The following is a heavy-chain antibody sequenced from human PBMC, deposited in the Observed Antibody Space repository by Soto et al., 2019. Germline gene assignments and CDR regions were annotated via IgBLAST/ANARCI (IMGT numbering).Heavy chain of an antibody. Sequence: QITLKESGPTLVRPTQTLTLTCTFSGFSLTTSGVGVGWIRQPPGKALEWLALLYLVDDHRYSLSLRPRLTINKDTTKSQVVLTITKLDPADTATYFCAREMYYNTYFDSWGQGTLVTVSS. CDR1: GFSLTTSGVG. J-gene: IGHJ4*02. V-gene: IGHV2-5*02. D-gene: IGHD3-10*01. CDR2: LYLVDDH. CDR3: AREMYYNTYFDS.